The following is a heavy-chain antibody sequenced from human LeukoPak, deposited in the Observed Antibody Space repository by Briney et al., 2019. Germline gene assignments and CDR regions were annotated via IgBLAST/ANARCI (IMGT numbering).Heavy chain of an antibody. D-gene: IGHD3-9*01. CDR3: ARGIEGYDVLTGYYP. J-gene: IGHJ5*02. V-gene: IGHV1-18*01. Sequence: ASVKVSCKASGYTFSDYGMTWVRQAPGQGLEWMGWTNVHNGNINYAQKFQGRISMTTDTSTTTAFMELRSLRSDDTAVYYCARGIEGYDVLTGYYPWGQGTLVTVSS. CDR2: TNVHNGNI. CDR1: GYTFSDYG.